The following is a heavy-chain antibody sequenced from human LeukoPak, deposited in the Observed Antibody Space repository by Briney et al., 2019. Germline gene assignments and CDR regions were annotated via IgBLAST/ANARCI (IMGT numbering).Heavy chain of an antibody. Sequence: PGGSLRLSCAASGVTFSSYGMSWGRQAPGRGREWVSAISTTGGTKYYADSVRGGFTISRDNAKNSLYLQMNSLRAEDTAVYYCARAKRNGFDIWGQGTMVTVSS. J-gene: IGHJ3*02. V-gene: IGHV3-23*01. CDR2: ISTTGGTK. CDR3: ARAKRNGFDI. CDR1: GVTFSSYG.